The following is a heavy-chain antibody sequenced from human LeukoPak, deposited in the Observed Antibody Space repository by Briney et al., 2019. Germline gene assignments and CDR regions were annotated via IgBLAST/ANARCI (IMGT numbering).Heavy chain of an antibody. CDR1: GFTFSSYA. J-gene: IGHJ4*02. CDR2: ISYDGSNK. CDR3: ARDGFDWRLGY. D-gene: IGHD3-9*01. V-gene: IGHV3-30-3*01. Sequence: PGGSLRLSCAASGFTFSSYAVHWVRQAPGKGLEWEAVISYDGSNKYYADSVKGRFTISRDNSKNTLYLQMNSLRAEDTAVYYCARDGFDWRLGYWGQGTLVTVSS.